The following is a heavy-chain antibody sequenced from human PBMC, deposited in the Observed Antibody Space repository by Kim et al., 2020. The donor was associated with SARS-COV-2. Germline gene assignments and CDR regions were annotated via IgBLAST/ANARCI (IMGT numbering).Heavy chain of an antibody. Sequence: GESLKISCKGSGYSFTSYWIGWVRQMPGKGLEWMGIIYPGDSDTRYSPSFQGQVTISADKSISTAYLQWSSLKASDTAMYYCASQRWLQPYYYYYGMDVWGQGTTVTVSS. CDR3: ASQRWLQPYYYYYGMDV. J-gene: IGHJ6*02. D-gene: IGHD5-12*01. CDR2: IYPGDSDT. CDR1: GYSFTSYW. V-gene: IGHV5-51*01.